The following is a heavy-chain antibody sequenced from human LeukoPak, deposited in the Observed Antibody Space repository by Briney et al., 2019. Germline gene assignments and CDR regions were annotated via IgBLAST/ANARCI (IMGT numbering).Heavy chain of an antibody. CDR1: GFIFSNYW. CDR3: VRDGGVSGYDLLDY. D-gene: IGHD5-12*01. Sequence: GGSLRLSCTASGFIFSNYWMTWVRQAPGKGLEWVAQINQDGSKEYYIDSVKARFSISRDNARNSLSLQMNSLRAEDTAVYYCVRDGGVSGYDLLDYWGQGTLVTVPS. CDR2: INQDGSKE. J-gene: IGHJ4*02. V-gene: IGHV3-7*01.